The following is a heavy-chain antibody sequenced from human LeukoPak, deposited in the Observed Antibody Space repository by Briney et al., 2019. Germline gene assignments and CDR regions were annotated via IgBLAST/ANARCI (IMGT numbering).Heavy chain of an antibody. CDR1: GFTVSSNC. D-gene: IGHD5-12*01. Sequence: GGSLRLSCAASGFTVSSNCMSWVRQAPGKGLEWVSVIYSCGSTYYADSVKGRFTISRDNSKNTLYLQMNSRRREDTAVYYCARVDRYDFYFDYWGQGTLVTVSS. V-gene: IGHV3-66*01. CDR3: ARVDRYDFYFDY. CDR2: IYSCGST. J-gene: IGHJ4*02.